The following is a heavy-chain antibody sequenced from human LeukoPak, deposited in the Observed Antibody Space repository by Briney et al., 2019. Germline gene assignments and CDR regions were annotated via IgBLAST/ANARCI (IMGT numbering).Heavy chain of an antibody. CDR1: GGSFSGYY. CDR2: INHSGST. CDR3: ARERRGVVPAAIFDY. D-gene: IGHD2-2*02. V-gene: IGHV4-34*01. Sequence: PSETLSLTCAVYGGSFSGYYRSWIRQPPGKGLEWIGEINHSGSTNYNPSLKSRVTISVDTSKNQFSLKPSSVTAADTAVYYCARERRGVVPAAIFDYWGQGTLVTVSS. J-gene: IGHJ4*02.